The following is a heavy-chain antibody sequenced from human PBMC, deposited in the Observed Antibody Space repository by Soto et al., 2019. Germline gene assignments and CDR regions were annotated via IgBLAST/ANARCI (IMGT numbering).Heavy chain of an antibody. CDR3: ASSYGSGYRAFDY. CDR2: VNPIVSMS. D-gene: IGHD3-10*01. J-gene: IGHJ4*02. CDR1: GDTFNFYS. V-gene: IGHV1-69*02. Sequence: QVQWVQSGAEVKRPGSSVKVSCKASGDTFNFYSINWVRQAPGLGLEWMGRVNPIVSMSNYAQKFQGRVTMTADKSTSTAYMELSSLRSEDTAIYYCASSYGSGYRAFDYWGPGALVTVSS.